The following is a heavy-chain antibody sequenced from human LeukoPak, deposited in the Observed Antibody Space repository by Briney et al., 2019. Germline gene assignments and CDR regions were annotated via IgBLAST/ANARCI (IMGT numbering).Heavy chain of an antibody. J-gene: IGHJ4*02. CDR1: GFTFSDYY. Sequence: PGGSLRLSCAASGFTFSDYYMSWVRQAPGKGLEWVSVIYSGGSTYYADSVKGRFTISRDNSKNTLYLQMNGLRAEDTAVYYCARYRPNTSLDYWGQGTLVTVSS. CDR2: IYSGGST. V-gene: IGHV3-53*01. D-gene: IGHD4-11*01. CDR3: ARYRPNTSLDY.